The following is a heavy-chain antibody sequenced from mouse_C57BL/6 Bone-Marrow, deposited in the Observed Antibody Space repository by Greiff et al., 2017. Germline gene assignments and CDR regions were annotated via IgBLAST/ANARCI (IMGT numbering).Heavy chain of an antibody. CDR1: GFTFSSYA. CDR2: ISSGGDYI. CDR3: TIEGSFVDY. V-gene: IGHV5-9-1*02. J-gene: IGHJ2*01. Sequence: EVKLMESGEGLVKPGGSLKLSCAASGFTFSSYAMSWVRQTPEKRLEWVAYISSGGDYIYYADTVKGRFTISRDNARNTLYLQMSSLKSEDTAMYYCTIEGSFVDYWGQGTTLTVSS.